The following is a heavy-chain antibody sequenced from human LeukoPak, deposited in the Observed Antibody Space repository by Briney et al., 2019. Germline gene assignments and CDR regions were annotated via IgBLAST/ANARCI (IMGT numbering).Heavy chain of an antibody. J-gene: IGHJ4*02. CDR1: GFTFSSYG. V-gene: IGHV3-23*01. CDR2: TSLGGGTT. D-gene: IGHD6-13*01. CDR3: AKVPKGPMTAAGFDS. Sequence: GGSLRLSCAASGFTFSSYGMTWVRHRPRKGLKWASYTSLGGGTTSYTDSVRGRFTVSRDNSRDILYLQMDSLRVEDTAVYYCAKVPKGPMTAAGFDSWGQGTLVTVSS.